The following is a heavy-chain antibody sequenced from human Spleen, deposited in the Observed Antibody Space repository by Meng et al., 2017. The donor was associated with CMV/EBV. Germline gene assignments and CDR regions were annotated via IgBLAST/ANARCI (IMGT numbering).Heavy chain of an antibody. J-gene: IGHJ6*02. CDR1: EFTFSYYW. V-gene: IGHV3-53*01. CDR2: IYSGGST. D-gene: IGHD1/OR15-1a*01. CDR3: ARDLRATWNNFPSVMDV. Sequence: SCAASEFTFSYYWVTWVRQAPGKGLEWVSVIYSGGSTYYADSVKGRFTISRDNSKNTLYLQMNSLRAEDTAVYYCARDLRATWNNFPSVMDVWGQGTTVTVSS.